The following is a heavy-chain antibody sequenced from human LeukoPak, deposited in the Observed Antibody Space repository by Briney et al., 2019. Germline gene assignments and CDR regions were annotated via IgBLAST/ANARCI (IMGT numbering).Heavy chain of an antibody. V-gene: IGHV4-59*12. CDR3: ARGGSSYNFDY. D-gene: IGHD2-15*01. CDR2: IYYSGST. J-gene: IGHJ4*02. Sequence: SETLSLTCTVSGGSISSYYWSWIRQPPGKGLEWIGYIYYSGSTNYNPSLKSRVTISVDTSKNQFSLKLSSVTAADTAVYYCARGGSSYNFDYWGQGTPVTVSS. CDR1: GGSISSYY.